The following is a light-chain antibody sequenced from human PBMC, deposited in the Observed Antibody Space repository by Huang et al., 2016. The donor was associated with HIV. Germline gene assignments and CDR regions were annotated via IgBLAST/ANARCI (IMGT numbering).Light chain of an antibody. CDR3: QQYYSPSIT. Sequence: DIVLTQSPDSLAVSLGERATINCRSSQSVLYSSNNRNYLAWYQQNPGHPPKLLVYCASIRQSGVPDRFSGSGSGTDFTLTISSLQAEDVALYYCQQYYSPSITFGPGTKVDIK. CDR2: CAS. J-gene: IGKJ3*01. CDR1: QSVLYSSNNRNY. V-gene: IGKV4-1*01.